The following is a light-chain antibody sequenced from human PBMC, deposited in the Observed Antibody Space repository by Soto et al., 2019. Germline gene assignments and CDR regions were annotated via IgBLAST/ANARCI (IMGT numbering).Light chain of an antibody. V-gene: IGLV2-11*01. J-gene: IGLJ2*01. CDR1: SSDVGDYEY. CDR2: HVA. Sequence: QSVLTQPASVSGSPGQSVTISCTGTSSDVGDYEYVSWYQQHPGKAPTLIIYHVAQRPSGVPDRFSASKSGTTASLTISGLQAEDEAEYFCCSYAAGQTLVFGGGTKLTVL. CDR3: CSYAAGQTLV.